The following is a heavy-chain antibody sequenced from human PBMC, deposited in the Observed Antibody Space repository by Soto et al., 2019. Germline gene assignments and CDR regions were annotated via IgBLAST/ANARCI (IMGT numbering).Heavy chain of an antibody. CDR1: GGSISSDY. V-gene: IGHV4-59*01. CDR3: ARGTLLGYCSGASCPYGMAV. J-gene: IGHJ6*02. CDR2: IYYSGST. D-gene: IGHD2-15*01. Sequence: SETLSLSCTVSGGSISSDYWSWIRQRPGKGLEWIGYIYYSGSTNYNPSLKSRVTISVDSSKNQLSLKLSSVTAADTAVYYCARGTLLGYCSGASCPYGMAVWGHVPTVTVS.